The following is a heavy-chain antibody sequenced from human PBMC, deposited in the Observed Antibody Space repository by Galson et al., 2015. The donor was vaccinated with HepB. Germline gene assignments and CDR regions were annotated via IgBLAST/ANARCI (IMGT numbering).Heavy chain of an antibody. J-gene: IGHJ3*02. Sequence: SLRLSCAASGFTFSSYGMHWVRQAPGKGLEWVAVIWYDGSNKYYADSVKGRFTISRDNSEITLYLQMNSLRAEDTAVYYCARETTVDAFDIWGQGTMVTVSS. D-gene: IGHD1-7*01. CDR3: ARETTVDAFDI. V-gene: IGHV3-33*01. CDR1: GFTFSSYG. CDR2: IWYDGSNK.